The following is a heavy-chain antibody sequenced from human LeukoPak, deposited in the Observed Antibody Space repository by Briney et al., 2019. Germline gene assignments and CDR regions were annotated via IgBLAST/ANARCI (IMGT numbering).Heavy chain of an antibody. D-gene: IGHD2-2*01. J-gene: IGHJ6*03. Sequence: SETLSLTCAVYGGSFSGYYWSWIRQPPGKGLEWIGEINHNGSTDYNPSLKSRVTISVDTSKNQFSLKLSSVTAADTAVYYCARKRPPAYYYYYYYMDVWGKGTTVTVSS. CDR2: INHNGST. CDR3: ARKRPPAYYYYYYYMDV. V-gene: IGHV4-34*01. CDR1: GGSFSGYY.